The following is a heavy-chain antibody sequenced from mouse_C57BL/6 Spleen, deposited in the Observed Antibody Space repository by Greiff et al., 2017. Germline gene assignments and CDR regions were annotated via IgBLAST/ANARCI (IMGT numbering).Heavy chain of an antibody. CDR2: INPSNGGT. CDR1: GYTFTSYW. Sequence: QVQLQQPGTELVKPGASVKLSCKASGYTFTSYWMPWVKQRPGQGLEWIGNINPSNGGTNYNEKFKSKATLTVDKSSSTAYMQLSSLTSEDSAVYYCARDGGYYFHWFAYWGQGTLVTVSA. J-gene: IGHJ3*01. V-gene: IGHV1-53*01. CDR3: ARDGGYYFHWFAY. D-gene: IGHD2-3*01.